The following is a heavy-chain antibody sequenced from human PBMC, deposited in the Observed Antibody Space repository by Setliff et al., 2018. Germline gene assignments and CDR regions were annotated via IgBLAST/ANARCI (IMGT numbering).Heavy chain of an antibody. J-gene: IGHJ4*02. V-gene: IGHV1-69*13. D-gene: IGHD3-3*01. CDR2: IIPMFRTG. CDR3: ARWNGSGYFYY. CDR1: AYIFSSYG. Sequence: SVKVSCKASAYIFSSYGLSWVRQAPGHGLEWMGGIIPMFRTGKYAQRFQGRVSITADESTRTAYMELSSLTFEDTAVYYCARWNGSGYFYYWGQGTWVTVSS.